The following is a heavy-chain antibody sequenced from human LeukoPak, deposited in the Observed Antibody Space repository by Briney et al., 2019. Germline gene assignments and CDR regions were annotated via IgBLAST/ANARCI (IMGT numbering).Heavy chain of an antibody. Sequence: ASVKVSCKVSGHTLTELSMHWVRQAPGQGLEWMGWINPNSGGTNYAQKFQGRVTMTRDTSISTAYMELSRLRSDDTAVYYCARELWFGESPPHYYGMDVWGQGTTVTVSS. D-gene: IGHD3-10*01. CDR2: INPNSGGT. CDR3: ARELWFGESPPHYYGMDV. CDR1: GHTLTELS. J-gene: IGHJ6*02. V-gene: IGHV1-2*02.